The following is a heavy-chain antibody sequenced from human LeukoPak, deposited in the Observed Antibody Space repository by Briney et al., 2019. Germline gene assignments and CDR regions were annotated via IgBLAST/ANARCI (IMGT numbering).Heavy chain of an antibody. J-gene: IGHJ4*02. CDR3: ARSVYYYDSSGYFPRGINYFDY. V-gene: IGHV3-21*01. CDR1: GFAFSSYS. Sequence: GSLRLSCAASGFAFSSYSMNWVCQAPGKGLEWVSSISSSSSYIYYADSVKGRFTISRDNAKNSLYLQMNSLRAEDTAVYYCARSVYYYDSSGYFPRGINYFDYWGQGTLVTVSS. D-gene: IGHD3-22*01. CDR2: ISSSSSYI.